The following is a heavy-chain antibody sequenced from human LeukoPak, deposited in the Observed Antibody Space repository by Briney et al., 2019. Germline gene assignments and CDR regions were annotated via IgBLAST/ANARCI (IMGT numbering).Heavy chain of an antibody. CDR3: ARVRGSRSSAFDI. Sequence: ASVKVSCKASGYTFTSYDINWVRQATGQGLEWMGWMNPDSGNTGYAQKFQGRVTITRNTSISTAYMELSSLRSEDTAVYYCARVRGSRSSAFDIWGQGTMVTVSS. V-gene: IGHV1-8*03. J-gene: IGHJ3*02. CDR2: MNPDSGNT. CDR1: GYTFTSYD. D-gene: IGHD2-2*01.